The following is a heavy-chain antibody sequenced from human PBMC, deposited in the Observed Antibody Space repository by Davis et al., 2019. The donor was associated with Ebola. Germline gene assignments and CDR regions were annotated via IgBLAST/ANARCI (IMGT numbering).Heavy chain of an antibody. Sequence: GGSLRLSCAASGFTFSTYSITWVRQAPGKGLMWVSSITGSGGSTYSADSVKGRFTISRDNSKNTLYLQMNSLRAEDTAIYYCARDWAGGATDYWGQGTLVTVSS. CDR2: ITGSGGST. V-gene: IGHV3-23*01. D-gene: IGHD3-16*01. J-gene: IGHJ4*02. CDR1: GFTFSTYS. CDR3: ARDWAGGATDY.